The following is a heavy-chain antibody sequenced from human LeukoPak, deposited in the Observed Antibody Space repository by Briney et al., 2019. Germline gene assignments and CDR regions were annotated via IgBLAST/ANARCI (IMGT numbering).Heavy chain of an antibody. D-gene: IGHD3-10*01. V-gene: IGHV3-74*01. CDR3: ARNVLLWFGESYYYMDV. J-gene: IGHJ6*03. Sequence: HPGGSLRLSCAASGFTFSSYWMHWVRQAPGKGLVWVSRINSDGSSTSYADSVKGRFTISRDNAKNTLYLQMNSLRAEDTAVYYCARNVLLWFGESYYYMDVWGKGTTVTISS. CDR1: GFTFSSYW. CDR2: INSDGSST.